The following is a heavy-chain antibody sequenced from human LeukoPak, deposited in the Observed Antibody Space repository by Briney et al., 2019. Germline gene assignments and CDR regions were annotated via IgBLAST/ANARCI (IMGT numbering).Heavy chain of an antibody. Sequence: GGSLRLSCAASGFTLSIYGMSWVRQAPGKGLEWVSGISGSGGSTYYADSVKGRFTISRDNSRNTLYLQMNRLRAEDTAVYYCANVRFDYWGQGTLVSVSS. J-gene: IGHJ4*02. CDR3: ANVRFDY. V-gene: IGHV3-23*01. CDR1: GFTLSIYG. CDR2: ISGSGGST.